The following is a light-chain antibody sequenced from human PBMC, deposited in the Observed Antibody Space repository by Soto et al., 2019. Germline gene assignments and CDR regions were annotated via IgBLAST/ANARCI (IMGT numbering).Light chain of an antibody. CDR3: QQYHWAPDT. CDR1: QIVGGDT. J-gene: IGKJ5*01. V-gene: IGKV3-20*01. CDR2: GAS. Sequence: EIGLTQSPGTLSLSPGERATLSGRASQIVGGDTLAWFQQRPGQAPRIVIYGASNRDAGIPDRFSGSGSGTDFTLTISRLEPEDFAMYYCQQYHWAPDTFGQGTRLEIK.